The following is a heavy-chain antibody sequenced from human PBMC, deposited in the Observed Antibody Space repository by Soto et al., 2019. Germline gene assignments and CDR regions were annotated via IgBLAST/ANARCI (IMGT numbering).Heavy chain of an antibody. CDR1: GYSVSDYF. D-gene: IGHD1-26*01. Sequence: QVQLVQSGAEVKKSGASVKVSYKASGYSVSDYFIRWVRQAPGQGLEWVAWINPKTAATNYAKKFQGRVSLTWDTSFSTAYMELTRLRPDDTAVYYCARIKWGLDYYNGMDVWGQGTTVIVSS. V-gene: IGHV1-2*02. J-gene: IGHJ6*02. CDR2: INPKTAAT. CDR3: ARIKWGLDYYNGMDV.